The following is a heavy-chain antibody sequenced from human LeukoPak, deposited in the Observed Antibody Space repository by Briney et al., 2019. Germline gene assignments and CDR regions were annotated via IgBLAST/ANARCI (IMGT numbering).Heavy chain of an antibody. V-gene: IGHV4-61*02. D-gene: IGHD6-13*01. J-gene: IGHJ3*02. CDR2: IYTSGST. CDR3: ARVDTSSIGNAFDI. CDR1: GGSISSGSYY. Sequence: SETLSLTCTVSGGSISSGSYYWSWIRQPAGKGLEWIGRIYTSGSTNYNPSLKSRVTISVDTSKNQFSLKLSSVTAADTAVYYCARVDTSSIGNAFDIWGQGTMVTVSS.